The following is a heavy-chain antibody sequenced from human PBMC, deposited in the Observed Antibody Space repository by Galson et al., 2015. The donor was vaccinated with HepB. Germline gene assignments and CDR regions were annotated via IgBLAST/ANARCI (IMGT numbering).Heavy chain of an antibody. CDR1: GFTCSGHY. CDR3: ATVKDDFLGGYHTGEYFQR. CDR2: IKGDGSEN. D-gene: IGHD3-3*01. V-gene: IGHV3-7*01. Sequence: SLRLSCAASGFTCSGHYMAWVRQAPGKALEWVANIKGDGSENYYVVSVKGRFTISGDNAENSLYLQMNCMRAEETAVYYCATVKDDFLGGYHTGEYFQRGGQGTLVTVSS. J-gene: IGHJ1*01.